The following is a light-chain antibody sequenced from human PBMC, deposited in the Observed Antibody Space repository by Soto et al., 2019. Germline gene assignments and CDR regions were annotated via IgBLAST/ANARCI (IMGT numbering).Light chain of an antibody. CDR2: EVS. Sequence: QAVRTQPAGVSGSPGESVAISCTGTSSDVGGYNYVSWYQQRPGKAPQLMIYEVSNRPSGVSNRLSGSKSGNTASLTISGLQTEDEADYYCSSYRSSSLYVFGSGTRSPS. J-gene: IGLJ1*01. CDR3: SSYRSSSLYV. CDR1: SSDVGGYNY. V-gene: IGLV2-14*01.